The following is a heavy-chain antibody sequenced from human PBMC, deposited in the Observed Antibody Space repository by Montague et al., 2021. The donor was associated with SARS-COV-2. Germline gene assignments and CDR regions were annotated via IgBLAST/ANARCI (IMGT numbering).Heavy chain of an antibody. J-gene: IGHJ4*02. D-gene: IGHD3-10*01. CDR2: IRPDGTST. CDR3: VRPLWFGDSDYYFEF. V-gene: IGHV3-74*01. Sequence: SLRLSCAASGFTFRSYWMHWVRQVPGRGLVWVSRIRPDGTSTHYAASVKGRFIISRDNAKNTLSLEMTNLRVDDTAIYFCVRPLWFGDSDYYFEFWGQGTLVSVSS. CDR1: GFTFRSYW.